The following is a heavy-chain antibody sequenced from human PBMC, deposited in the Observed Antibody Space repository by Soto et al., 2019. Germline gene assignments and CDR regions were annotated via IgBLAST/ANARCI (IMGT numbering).Heavy chain of an antibody. J-gene: IGHJ6*03. CDR1: GFTFSSYA. CDR3: AKEGLGDYSYYMDV. D-gene: IGHD3-16*01. Sequence: GGSLRLSCAASGFTFSSYAMSWVRQAPGKGLEWVSAISGSGGSTYYADSVKGRFTISRDSSKNTLYLQMNSLRAEDTAVYYCAKEGLGDYSYYMDVWGKGTTVTVSS. CDR2: ISGSGGST. V-gene: IGHV3-23*01.